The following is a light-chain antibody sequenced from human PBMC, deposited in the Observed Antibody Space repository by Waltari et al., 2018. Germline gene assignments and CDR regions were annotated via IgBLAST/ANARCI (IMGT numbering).Light chain of an antibody. J-gene: IGKJ1*01. Sequence: EIVMTQSPATLSVSPGERATLSCRASQSVSSNLAWYQQKPGQSPRLLIYGACTRATGIAARFSGSGSGTEFTLTISSLQSEDFALYYCQQYNDWPRTFGQGTKVEI. CDR3: QQYNDWPRT. CDR1: QSVSSN. V-gene: IGKV3-15*01. CDR2: GAC.